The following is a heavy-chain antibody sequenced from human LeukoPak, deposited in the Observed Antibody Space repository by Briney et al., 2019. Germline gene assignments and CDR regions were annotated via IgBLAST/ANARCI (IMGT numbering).Heavy chain of an antibody. Sequence: ASVKVSCKASGYTFTSYGISWVRQAPGQGLEWMGWISAYNGNTNYAQKLQGRVTMTTDTSTSTAYMELRSLRSDDTAVYYCARDQGIVWFGEPYYYYGMDVWGQGTTVTVSS. J-gene: IGHJ6*02. V-gene: IGHV1-18*01. D-gene: IGHD3-10*01. CDR3: ARDQGIVWFGEPYYYYGMDV. CDR1: GYTFTSYG. CDR2: ISAYNGNT.